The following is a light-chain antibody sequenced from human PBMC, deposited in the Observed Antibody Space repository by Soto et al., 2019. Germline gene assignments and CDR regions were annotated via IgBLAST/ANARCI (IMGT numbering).Light chain of an antibody. J-gene: IGKJ3*01. Sequence: EIVLTQSPATLSLSPGERATLSCRASQSVSSYLAWYQQKPGQAPRLLIYDASNRATGIPARFSGSGSGTEFTLTIGGLQPDDFATYYCQQYSGYSLFTFGPGTIVDIK. CDR1: QSVSSY. CDR3: QQYSGYSLFT. V-gene: IGKV3-11*01. CDR2: DAS.